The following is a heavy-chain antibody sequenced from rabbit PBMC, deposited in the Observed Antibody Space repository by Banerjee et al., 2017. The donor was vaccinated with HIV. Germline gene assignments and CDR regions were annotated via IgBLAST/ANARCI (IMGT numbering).Heavy chain of an antibody. J-gene: IGHJ4*01. CDR3: ARDGAGGTYFAL. V-gene: IGHV1S7*01. CDR2: IDPVFGIT. CDR1: GFTLSSYY. Sequence: HLKESGGGLVQPGGSLKLSCTASGFTLSSYYMTWVRQAPGKGLEWIGYIDPVFGITYYANWVSGRFSISRENAQNTVFLQMTSLTAADTATYFCARDGAGGTYFALWGPGTLVTVS. D-gene: IGHD8-1*01.